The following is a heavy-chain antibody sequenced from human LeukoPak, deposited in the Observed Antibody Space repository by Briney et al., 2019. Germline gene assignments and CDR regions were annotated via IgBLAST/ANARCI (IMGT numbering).Heavy chain of an antibody. D-gene: IGHD3-10*01. V-gene: IGHV3-11*01. CDR3: ARDQYGLGYGSLFDY. CDR1: GFTFSDYY. J-gene: IGHJ4*02. Sequence: GGSLRLSCAASGFTFSDYYMKWIRQAPGKGLERVSYISSSGITIYYADSVKGRFTISRDNAKKSLYLEMNSLRAEDTAVYYCARDQYGLGYGSLFDYWGQGTLVTVSS. CDR2: ISSSGITI.